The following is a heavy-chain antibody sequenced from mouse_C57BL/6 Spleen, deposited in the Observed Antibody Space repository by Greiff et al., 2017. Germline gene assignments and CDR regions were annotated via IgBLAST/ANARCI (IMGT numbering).Heavy chain of an antibody. V-gene: IGHV1-53*01. CDR1: GYTFTSYW. CDR2: INPSNGGT. CDR3: AREAYYYGSPYYFDY. D-gene: IGHD1-1*01. J-gene: IGHJ2*01. Sequence: QVQLQQPGTELVKPGASVKLSCKASGYTFTSYWMHWVKQRPGQGLEWIGNINPSNGGTNYTEKFNSKATLTVDKYSRTAYMQLSSLTSEDSAVYYCAREAYYYGSPYYFDYWGQGTTLTVSS.